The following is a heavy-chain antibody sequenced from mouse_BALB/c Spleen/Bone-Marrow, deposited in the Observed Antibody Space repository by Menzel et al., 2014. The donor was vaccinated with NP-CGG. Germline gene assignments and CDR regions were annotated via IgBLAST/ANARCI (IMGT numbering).Heavy chain of an antibody. D-gene: IGHD1-1*01. CDR3: ANYYGSTWFAY. CDR1: GFTFSDYY. J-gene: IGHJ3*01. CDR2: ISDGGSYT. V-gene: IGHV5-4*02. Sequence: EVQLVESGGGLVKPGGSLKLSCAASGFTFSDYYMYWVRQTPEKRLEWVATISDGGSYTYYPDSVKGRSTISRDNAKNNLYLQMNSLKSEDTAMYYCANYYGSTWFAYWGQGALVTVSA.